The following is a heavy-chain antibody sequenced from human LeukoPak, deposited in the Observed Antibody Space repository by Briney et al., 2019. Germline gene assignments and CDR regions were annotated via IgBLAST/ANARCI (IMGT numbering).Heavy chain of an antibody. V-gene: IGHV3-23*01. CDR3: AREEGGKLGIDYYFDY. CDR1: GFSFSSDG. D-gene: IGHD7-27*01. Sequence: QPGGTLRLSCSASGFSFSSDGMSWVRQAPGKGLEWVSGILGGAGSTYYADSVKGRFTISRDNAKNSLYLQMNSLRAEDTAVYYCAREEGGKLGIDYYFDYWGQGTLVTVSS. CDR2: ILGGAGST. J-gene: IGHJ4*02.